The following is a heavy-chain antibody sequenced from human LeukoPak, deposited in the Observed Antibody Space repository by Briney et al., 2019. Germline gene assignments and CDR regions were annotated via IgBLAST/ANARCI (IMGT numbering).Heavy chain of an antibody. CDR1: GFTFSSYV. CDR3: AGGSSWYLDY. D-gene: IGHD6-13*01. CDR2: ISSNGGST. Sequence: GGSLRLSCAASGFTFSSYVMHWVRQAPGKGLEYVSAISSNGGSTYHANSVKCRFTISRDNSKNTLYLQMGSLRAEDMAVYYCAGGSSWYLDYWGQGTLVTVSS. J-gene: IGHJ4*02. V-gene: IGHV3-64*01.